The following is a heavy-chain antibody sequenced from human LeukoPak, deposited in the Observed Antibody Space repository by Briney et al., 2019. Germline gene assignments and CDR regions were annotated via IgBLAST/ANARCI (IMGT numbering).Heavy chain of an antibody. V-gene: IGHV3-48*01. CDR1: GFTFNSYS. Sequence: GGSLRLSCAASGFTFNSYSMNWVRQAPGKGLEWVSYISSSTGTIYYADSVKGRFTISRDNAKNSLYLQMDSLRAEDMALYYCARERGSKHYDFWGQGTLVTVSS. D-gene: IGHD3-16*01. CDR3: ARERGSKHYDF. J-gene: IGHJ4*02. CDR2: ISSSTGTI.